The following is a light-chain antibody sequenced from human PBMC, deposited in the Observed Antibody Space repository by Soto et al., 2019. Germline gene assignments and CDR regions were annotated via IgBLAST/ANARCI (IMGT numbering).Light chain of an antibody. CDR1: QGISSY. V-gene: IGKV1-8*01. Sequence: AIRMTQSPSSFSASTGDRVTITCRASQGISSYLAWYQQKPGKAPKLLIYAASTLQSGIPSRFSGSGSRTDFTLTISCLQSEDFATYYCRQYYSYPRTFGQGTKVDIK. CDR2: AAS. CDR3: RQYYSYPRT. J-gene: IGKJ1*01.